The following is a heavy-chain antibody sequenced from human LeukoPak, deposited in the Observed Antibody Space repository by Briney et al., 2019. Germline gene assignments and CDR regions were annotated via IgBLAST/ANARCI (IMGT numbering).Heavy chain of an antibody. CDR2: IYSSGST. V-gene: IGHV4-4*07. D-gene: IGHD2-21*01. Sequence: PSETLSLTCTVSGDSINSYYWNWIRQPAGEGLGWIGRIYSSGSTNYNPSLKSRVTMSVDTSKNQLSLTLSSVTAADTAVYYCARGAYCSGAGCSFFDYWGQGTLVTVSS. CDR1: GDSINSYY. CDR3: ARGAYCSGAGCSFFDY. J-gene: IGHJ4*02.